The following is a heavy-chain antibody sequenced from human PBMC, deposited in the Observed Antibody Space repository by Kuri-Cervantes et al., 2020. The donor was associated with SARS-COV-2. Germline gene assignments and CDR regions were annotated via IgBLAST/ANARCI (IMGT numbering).Heavy chain of an antibody. Sequence: GESLKISCAASGFTFSSYGMHWVRQAPGKGLEWVAVISYDGSNKYYADSVKGRFTISRDNSKNTLYLQMNSLRAEDTAVYYCARASFAFWSGYYTGYYLDFWGQGALVTVSS. J-gene: IGHJ4*02. CDR3: ARASFAFWSGYYTGYYLDF. CDR2: ISYDGSNK. D-gene: IGHD3-3*01. V-gene: IGHV3-30*12. CDR1: GFTFSSYG.